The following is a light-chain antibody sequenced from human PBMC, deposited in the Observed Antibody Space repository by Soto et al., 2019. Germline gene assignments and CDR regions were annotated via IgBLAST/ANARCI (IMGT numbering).Light chain of an antibody. V-gene: IGLV1-51*02. CDR1: SSNIGNNY. CDR2: ENN. Sequence: QSVLTQPPSVSAAPGQKVTISCSGSSSNIGNNYVSWYQQLPGTAPKLLIYENNKRPSGIPDRFSGSKSGTSATLGITGLQTGDEADYYCATWDSSLSGFVFGGGTKLTVL. J-gene: IGLJ3*02. CDR3: ATWDSSLSGFV.